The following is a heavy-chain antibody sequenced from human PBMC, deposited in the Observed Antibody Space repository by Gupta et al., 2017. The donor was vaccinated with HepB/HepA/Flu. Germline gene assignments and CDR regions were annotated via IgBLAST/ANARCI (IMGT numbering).Heavy chain of an antibody. D-gene: IGHD1-26*01. CDR2: ISSNGVTT. CDR3: AREGGGTYSDS. J-gene: IGHJ4*02. CDR1: GFTFSYYV. V-gene: IGHV3-64*01. Sequence: EVQLVVSGGGLVQPGGSLRLSCAASGFTFSYYVMHWGRQAPGKGLEYVSVISSNGVTTYYANSVKGRFTISRDNSKNTLYLQMGSLRAEDMAVYYCAREGGGTYSDSWGQGTLVTVSS.